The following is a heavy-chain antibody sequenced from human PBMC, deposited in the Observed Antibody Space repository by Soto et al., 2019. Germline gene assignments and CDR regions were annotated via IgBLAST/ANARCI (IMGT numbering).Heavy chain of an antibody. D-gene: IGHD2-2*01. CDR3: ARLVLVPAAIVEWFDP. Sequence: ASVKVSCKASGYTFTSYDINWVRQATGQGLEWMGWMNPNSGNTGYAQKFQGRVTMTRNTSISTAYMELSSLRSEDTAVYYCARLVLVPAAIVEWFDPWGQGTLVTVS. V-gene: IGHV1-8*01. CDR1: GYTFTSYD. CDR2: MNPNSGNT. J-gene: IGHJ5*02.